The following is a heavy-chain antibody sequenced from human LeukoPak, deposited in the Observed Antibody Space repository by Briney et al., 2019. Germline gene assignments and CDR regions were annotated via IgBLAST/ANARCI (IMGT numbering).Heavy chain of an antibody. CDR2: INPSGGST. Sequence: ASVKVSCKASGYTFTSYYMHWVRQAPGQGLEWMGIINPSGGSTSYAQKFQGRVTMTRDTSTSTVYMELSSLRSEDTAVYYCASPMEYDSSGYTRALAFDIWGQGTMVTVSS. J-gene: IGHJ3*02. CDR1: GYTFTSYY. CDR3: ASPMEYDSSGYTRALAFDI. V-gene: IGHV1-46*03. D-gene: IGHD3-22*01.